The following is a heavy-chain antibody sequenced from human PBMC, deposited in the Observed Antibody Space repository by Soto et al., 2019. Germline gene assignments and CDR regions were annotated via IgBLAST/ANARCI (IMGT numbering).Heavy chain of an antibody. CDR2: FNPGAGGR. CDR1: GYTFTSYY. Sequence: QVQLVQSGAEVMQPGASVKVSCKASGYTFTSYYIHWVRQAPGQGLEWMGIFNPGAGGRSYAQKFQGRVTMTRDTSTSTVYMERSRLRSEDTAVYYCARGYCSGGSCYRLYYYDMDVWGQGTTVTVSS. D-gene: IGHD2-15*01. V-gene: IGHV1-46*01. CDR3: ARGYCSGGSCYRLYYYDMDV. J-gene: IGHJ6*02.